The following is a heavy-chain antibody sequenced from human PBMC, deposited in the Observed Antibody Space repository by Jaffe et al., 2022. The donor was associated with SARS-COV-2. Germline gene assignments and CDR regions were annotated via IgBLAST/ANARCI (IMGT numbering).Heavy chain of an antibody. CDR2: IYWDDDK. V-gene: IGHV2-5*02. D-gene: IGHD6-13*01. CDR3: AHRRPHRSWYGRGAPDFDY. CDR1: GFSLSTSGVG. J-gene: IGHJ4*02. Sequence: QITLKESGPTLVKPTQTLTLTCTFSGFSLSTSGVGVGWIRQPPGKALEWLALIYWDDDKRYSPSLKSRLTITKDTSKNQVVLTMTNMDPVDTATYYCAHRRPHRSWYGRGAPDFDYWGQGTLVTVSS.